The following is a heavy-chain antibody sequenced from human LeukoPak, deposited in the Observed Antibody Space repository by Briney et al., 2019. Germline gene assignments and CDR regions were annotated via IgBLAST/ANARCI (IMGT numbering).Heavy chain of an antibody. Sequence: PGGSLRLSCAASGFTFINAWMAWVRQAPGKGLEWVGRIKAKAHGGTIEYAAPVKGRFTISRDDSKNTLYLQMNSLKTEDTAVYYCTTDGVGVEGATYDNWGQGTLISVSS. CDR2: IKAKAHGGTI. D-gene: IGHD1-26*01. V-gene: IGHV3-15*01. J-gene: IGHJ4*02. CDR3: TTDGVGVEGATYDN. CDR1: GFTFINAW.